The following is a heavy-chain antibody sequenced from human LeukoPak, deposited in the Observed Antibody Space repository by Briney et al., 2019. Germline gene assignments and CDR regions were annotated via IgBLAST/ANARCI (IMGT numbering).Heavy chain of an antibody. V-gene: IGHV3-66*01. J-gene: IGHJ4*02. CDR2: IYSGGST. D-gene: IGHD1-14*01. CDR3: ARESKNRYAYFDY. Sequence: GGSLRLPCAASGFTVSSNYMSWVRQAPGKGLEWVSVIYSGGSTYYADSVKGRFTISRDNSKNTLYLQMNSLRAEDTAVYFCARESKNRYAYFDYWGQGTLVTVSS. CDR1: GFTVSSNY.